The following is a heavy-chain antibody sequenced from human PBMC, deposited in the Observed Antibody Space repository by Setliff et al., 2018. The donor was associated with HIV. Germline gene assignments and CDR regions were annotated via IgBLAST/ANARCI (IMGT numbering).Heavy chain of an antibody. CDR3: ARRVPPIPSGDLGY. D-gene: IGHD4-17*01. Sequence: VASVKVSCKASGYTFTGYAINWVRQAPGQGLEWMGWINPNSSDTNYAQKFQGRVTMTRDTSISTAYMDLSRLRSDDTAVYYCARRVPPIPSGDLGYWGQGTLVTVSS. V-gene: IGHV1-2*02. J-gene: IGHJ4*02. CDR1: GYTFTGYA. CDR2: INPNSSDT.